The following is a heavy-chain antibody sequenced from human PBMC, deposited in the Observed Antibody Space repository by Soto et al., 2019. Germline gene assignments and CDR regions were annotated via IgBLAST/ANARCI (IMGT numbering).Heavy chain of an antibody. D-gene: IGHD5-18*01. J-gene: IGHJ3*02. CDR1: GLTFSSYA. CDR2: VRGGGGST. CDR3: AKDSSGYSYDHNAFDI. V-gene: IGHV3-23*01. Sequence: EVQLLESGGGLVQPGGSLRLSCAASGLTFSSYAMNWVRQAPGKGLEWVSGVRGGGGSTYYADSVKGRFTISRDNSKNTLYLQMNSLRAEDTAVYYCAKDSSGYSYDHNAFDIWGQGTMVTVSS.